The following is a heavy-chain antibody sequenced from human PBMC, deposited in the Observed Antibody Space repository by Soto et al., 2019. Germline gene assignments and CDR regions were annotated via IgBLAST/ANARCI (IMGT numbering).Heavy chain of an antibody. CDR2: ISWNSGSI. V-gene: IGHV3-9*01. CDR1: GFTFDDYA. D-gene: IGHD1-7*01. CDR3: AKVSRTTPGPWGTSFDI. J-gene: IGHJ3*02. Sequence: GGSLRLSCAASGFTFDDYAMHWVRQAPGKGLEWVSGISWNSGSIGYADSVKGRFTISRDNAKNSLYLQMNSLRAEDTALYYCAKVSRTTPGPWGTSFDIWGQGTMVTVSS.